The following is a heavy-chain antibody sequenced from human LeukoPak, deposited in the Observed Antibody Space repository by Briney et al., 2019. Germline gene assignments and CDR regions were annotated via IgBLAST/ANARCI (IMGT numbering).Heavy chain of an antibody. D-gene: IGHD5-18*01. CDR3: ARGGGDSYGYGYYFDN. Sequence: SETLSLTCTVSGGSISGYYWSWIRQPPGKGLEWIGYIYYRGSTNYNPSLKSGVTISVDTSKNQFSLKLGYVTAADTAVYYCARGGGDSYGYGYYFDNWGQGTLVTVSS. J-gene: IGHJ4*02. V-gene: IGHV4-59*01. CDR1: GGSISGYY. CDR2: IYYRGST.